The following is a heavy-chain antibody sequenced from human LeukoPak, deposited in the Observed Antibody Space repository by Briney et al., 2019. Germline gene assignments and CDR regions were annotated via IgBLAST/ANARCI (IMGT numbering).Heavy chain of an antibody. D-gene: IGHD3-22*01. V-gene: IGHV1-2*02. J-gene: IGHJ4*02. CDR2: INPNSGGT. CDR1: GYTFTGYY. Sequence: ASVKVSCKASGYTFTGYYMHWVRQAPGQGLEWMGWINPNSGGTNYAQKFQGRVTMTRDTSISTAYMELSRLRSDDTAVYYCASLSGEYYDSSGYYYWGQGTLVTVSS. CDR3: ASLSGEYYDSSGYYY.